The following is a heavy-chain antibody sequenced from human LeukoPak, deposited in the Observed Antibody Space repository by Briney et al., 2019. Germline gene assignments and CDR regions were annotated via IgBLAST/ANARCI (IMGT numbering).Heavy chain of an antibody. J-gene: IGHJ4*02. CDR2: ISGSGHST. CDR3: AKEALYSSSWDYFDY. CDR1: GFTFSSFA. Sequence: GGSLRLSCAASGFTFSSFAMSWVRQAPGKGLEWVSAISGSGHSTSYVDSVKGRFTISRDNSKNTLYLQMNSLRAEDTAVYYCAKEALYSSSWDYFDYWGEGTLVTASS. D-gene: IGHD6-13*01. V-gene: IGHV3-23*01.